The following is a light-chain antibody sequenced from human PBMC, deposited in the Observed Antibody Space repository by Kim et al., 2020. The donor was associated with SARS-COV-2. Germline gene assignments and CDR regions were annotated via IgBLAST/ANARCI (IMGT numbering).Light chain of an antibody. J-gene: IGLJ2*01. CDR1: KSGDKY. Sequence: SYELTQPPSVSVSPGQTASITCSGDKSGDKYACWYQQKPGQSPVLVIYQDSKRPSGIPERFSGSNSGNTATLTISGTQAMDEADYYCQAWDSSTAFGGGTQLTVL. CDR3: QAWDSSTA. CDR2: QDS. V-gene: IGLV3-1*01.